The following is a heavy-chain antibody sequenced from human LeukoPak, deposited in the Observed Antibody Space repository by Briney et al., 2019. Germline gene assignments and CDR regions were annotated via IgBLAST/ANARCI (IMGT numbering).Heavy chain of an antibody. J-gene: IGHJ4*02. CDR1: GGSISSSSYY. V-gene: IGHV4-39*01. CDR3: AGQEWLPDASPFDY. CDR2: IYYSGST. Sequence: SETLSLTCTVSGGSISSSSYYWGWIRQPPGKGLEWIGSIYYSGSTYYNPSLKSRVTISVDTSKNQFSLKLSSVTAADTAVYYCAGQEWLPDASPFDYWGQGTLVTVSS. D-gene: IGHD3-3*01.